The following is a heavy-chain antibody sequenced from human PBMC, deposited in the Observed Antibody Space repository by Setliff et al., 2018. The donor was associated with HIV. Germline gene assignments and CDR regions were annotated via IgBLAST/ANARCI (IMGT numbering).Heavy chain of an antibody. Sequence: HPGGSLRLSCAASGSGFTFSSYSMNWVRQAPGKGLEWVSAIGGSGVSGGGGTTYYADSVKGRFTISRDNSKDTVYLQMDNLRAEDTAVYYCAKFFGGYGDYMGFDYWGQGTLVTVSS. CDR3: AKFFGGYGDYMGFDY. V-gene: IGHV3-23*01. CDR1: GSGFTFSSYS. CDR2: IGGSGVSGGGGTT. J-gene: IGHJ4*02. D-gene: IGHD4-17*01.